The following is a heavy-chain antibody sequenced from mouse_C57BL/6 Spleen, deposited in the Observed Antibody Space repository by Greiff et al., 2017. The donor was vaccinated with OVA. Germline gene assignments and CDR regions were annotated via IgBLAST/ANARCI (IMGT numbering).Heavy chain of an antibody. Sequence: EVKVVESGGGLVQPGGSMKLSCVASGFTFSNYWMNWVRQSPEKGLEWVAQIRLKSDNYATHYAESVKGRFTISRDDSKSSVYLQMNNLRAEDTGIYYCTSDGYLAYWGQGTLVTVSA. V-gene: IGHV6-3*01. CDR2: IRLKSDNYAT. J-gene: IGHJ3*01. D-gene: IGHD2-3*01. CDR3: TSDGYLAY. CDR1: GFTFSNYW.